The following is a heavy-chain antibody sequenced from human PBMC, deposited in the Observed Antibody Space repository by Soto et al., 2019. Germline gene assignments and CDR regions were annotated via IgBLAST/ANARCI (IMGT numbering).Heavy chain of an antibody. CDR3: AGGTKGAGGWYFDL. CDR1: GYTLDNHA. D-gene: IGHD2-8*01. Sequence: QIQVVQSEVEVKRPGASVRISCKASGYTLDNHAVTWVRQAPGQGLEWMGWIGALLYNDATNHVRKLQGRRTMARDNSPNTIFRDLGSLRSDDTAVYYCAGGTKGAGGWYFDLWGRGTLVVVSS. V-gene: IGHV1-18*01. J-gene: IGHJ2*01. CDR2: IGALLYNDAT.